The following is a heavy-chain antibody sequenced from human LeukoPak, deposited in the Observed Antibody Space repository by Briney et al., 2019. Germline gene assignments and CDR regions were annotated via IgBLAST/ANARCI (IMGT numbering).Heavy chain of an antibody. V-gene: IGHV3-48*03. CDR1: GFTFSSYE. J-gene: IGHJ4*02. CDR2: ITKSGSTI. CDR3: ARGGGGGYYGFGY. Sequence: PGGSLRLSCAASGFTFSSYEMNWVRQAPGKGLEWVSYITKSGSTIYYADSVKGRFTISRDNAKNSLYLQMNSLRVEDTAVYYCARGGGGGYYGFGYWGQGTLVTVSS. D-gene: IGHD3-3*01.